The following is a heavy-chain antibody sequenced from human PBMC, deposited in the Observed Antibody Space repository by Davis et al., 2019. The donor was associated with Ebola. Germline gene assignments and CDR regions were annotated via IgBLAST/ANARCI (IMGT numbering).Heavy chain of an antibody. J-gene: IGHJ6*02. D-gene: IGHD4-17*01. CDR1: GGSINNYF. CDR3: ARGNYGDYIVLYYYNMDV. CDR2: IHYLGNT. Sequence: SETLSLTCTASGGSINNYFWSWIRQPPGKGLEWIGNIHYLGNTNYNPSLKSRVTMSVDTSKNQFSLKLSSVTAADTAVYYCARGNYGDYIVLYYYNMDVWGQGTTVTVSS. V-gene: IGHV4-59*01.